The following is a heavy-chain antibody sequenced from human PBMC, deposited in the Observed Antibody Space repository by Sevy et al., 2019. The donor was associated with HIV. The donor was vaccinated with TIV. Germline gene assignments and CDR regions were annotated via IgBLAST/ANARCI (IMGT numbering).Heavy chain of an antibody. Sequence: GGSLRLSCAASGFAFTNYFAMHWVRQAPGKGLEWVGLISFDGSDKYYADSVKGRFTISRDNLKNTLFLQMNSLTTEDTAVYYCARPRANYVDHYFFFAMDVWGQGTTVTVSS. CDR1: GFAFTNYFA. CDR3: ARPRANYVDHYFFFAMDV. V-gene: IGHV3-30-3*01. J-gene: IGHJ6*02. D-gene: IGHD4-17*01. CDR2: ISFDGSDK.